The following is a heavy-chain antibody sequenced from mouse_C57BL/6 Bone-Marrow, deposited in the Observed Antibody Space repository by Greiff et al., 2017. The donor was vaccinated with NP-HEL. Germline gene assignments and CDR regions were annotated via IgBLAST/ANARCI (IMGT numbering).Heavy chain of an antibody. Sequence: QVQLQQSGAELARPGASVKMSCKASGYTFTSYTMHWVKQRPGQGLEWIGYINPSSGYTKYNQKFKDKATLTADKSSSTAYMQLSSLTSEDSAVYYCAREGGLITTVVAPFAYWGQGTLVTVSA. J-gene: IGHJ3*01. CDR1: GYTFTSYT. CDR3: AREGGLITTVVAPFAY. CDR2: INPSSGYT. V-gene: IGHV1-4*01. D-gene: IGHD1-1*01.